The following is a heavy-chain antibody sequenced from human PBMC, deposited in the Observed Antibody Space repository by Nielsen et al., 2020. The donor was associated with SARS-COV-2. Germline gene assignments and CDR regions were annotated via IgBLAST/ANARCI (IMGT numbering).Heavy chain of an antibody. V-gene: IGHV3-23*01. Sequence: GESLKISCAASGFTFSSYAMSWVRQAPGKGLEWVSAISGSGGSTYYADSVKGRFTISRDNSKNTPYLQMNSLRAEDTAVYYCAKGITIFGVVAIDYWGQGTLVTVSS. J-gene: IGHJ4*02. CDR2: ISGSGGST. CDR3: AKGITIFGVVAIDY. CDR1: GFTFSSYA. D-gene: IGHD3-3*01.